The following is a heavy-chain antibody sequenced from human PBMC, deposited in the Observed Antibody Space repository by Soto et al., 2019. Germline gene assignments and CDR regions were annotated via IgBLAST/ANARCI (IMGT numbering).Heavy chain of an antibody. J-gene: IGHJ4*02. Sequence: SETLSLTCAVYGGSFSGYYWSWIRQPPGKGLEWIGEINHSGSTNYNPSLKSRVTISVDTSKNQFSLNLSSVTAADTAVFYCARGQRYCSGGSCYPPPSKTFDYWGQGTLVTVSS. CDR1: GGSFSGYY. D-gene: IGHD2-15*01. V-gene: IGHV4-34*01. CDR2: INHSGST. CDR3: ARGQRYCSGGSCYPPPSKTFDY.